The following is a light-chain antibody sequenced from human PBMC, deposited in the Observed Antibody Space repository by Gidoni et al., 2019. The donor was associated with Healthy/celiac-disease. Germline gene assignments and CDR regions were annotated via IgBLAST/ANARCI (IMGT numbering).Light chain of an antibody. CDR2: KAS. J-gene: IGKJ2*04. Sequence: DIHMTQSPSTLSASVGDRVTITCRASQSISSWLAWYQQKPGKAPKLLIYKASSLESGVPSRFSGSGSGRELTLTISSLQPDDFATYYCQQYNSYLCSFGQGTKLEIK. CDR1: QSISSW. CDR3: QQYNSYLCS. V-gene: IGKV1-5*03.